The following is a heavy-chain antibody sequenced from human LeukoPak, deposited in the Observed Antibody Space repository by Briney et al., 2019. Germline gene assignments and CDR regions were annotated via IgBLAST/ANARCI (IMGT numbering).Heavy chain of an antibody. Sequence: RASVKVSCKASGYTFTSYGISWVRQAPGQGLEWMGWINPNSGGTNYAQKFQGRVTMTRDTSISTAYVELSRLRSDDTAVYYCARDYEGSNWYGGAFDIWGQGTMVTVSS. CDR1: GYTFTSYG. J-gene: IGHJ3*02. D-gene: IGHD6-13*01. CDR2: INPNSGGT. V-gene: IGHV1-2*02. CDR3: ARDYEGSNWYGGAFDI.